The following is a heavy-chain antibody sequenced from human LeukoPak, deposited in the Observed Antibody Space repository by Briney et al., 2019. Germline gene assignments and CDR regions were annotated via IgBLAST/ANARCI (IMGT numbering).Heavy chain of an antibody. J-gene: IGHJ4*02. CDR3: ARSAFGGKAHCLDY. V-gene: IGHV3-23*01. CDR2: ISGSGTTT. CDR1: GFTFSSYA. Sequence: GGSLRLSCAASGFTFSSYAMSWVRQTPGKGLEWVSAISGSGTTTYYADSVKGRFTISRDNAKNSLYLQMNSLRAEDTAIYYCARSAFGGKAHCLDYWGQGTLVTVSS. D-gene: IGHD3-10*01.